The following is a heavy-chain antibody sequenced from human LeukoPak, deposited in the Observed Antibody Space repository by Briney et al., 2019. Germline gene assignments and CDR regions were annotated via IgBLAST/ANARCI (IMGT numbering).Heavy chain of an antibody. V-gene: IGHV3-9*01. CDR2: ISWNSDSI. CDR3: AKDRIAAAGIFSNWFDP. CDR1: GFTFDDYA. Sequence: PGRSLRLSCAASGFTFDDYAMHWVRQAPGRGLEWVSGISWNSDSIGYADSVKGRFTISRDNAKNSLYLQMNSLRAEDTALYYCAKDRIAAAGIFSNWFDPWGQGTLVTVSS. D-gene: IGHD6-13*01. J-gene: IGHJ5*02.